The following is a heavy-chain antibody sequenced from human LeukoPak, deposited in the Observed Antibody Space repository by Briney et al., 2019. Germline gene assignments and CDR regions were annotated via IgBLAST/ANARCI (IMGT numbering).Heavy chain of an antibody. D-gene: IGHD3-10*01. CDR2: INKDGSEK. V-gene: IGHV3-7*04. CDR1: GFSFNDYW. Sequence: GGSLRLSCAASGFSFNDYWMSWVRQAPGKGLEWVAIINKDGSEKYYVDSVKGRFTISRDNAKNSLYLQMNSLRAEDTAVYYCARWRGDVWGQGTTVTVSS. J-gene: IGHJ6*02. CDR3: ARWRGDV.